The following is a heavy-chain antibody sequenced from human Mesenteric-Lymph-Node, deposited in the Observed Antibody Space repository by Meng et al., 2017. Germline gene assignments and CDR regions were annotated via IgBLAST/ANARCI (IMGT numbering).Heavy chain of an antibody. V-gene: IGHV3-74*01. CDR2: IDRDGSVT. CDR3: ARPGRWELLRGGLDV. J-gene: IGHJ6*02. Sequence: GESLKISCVASGFTFGSHWMHWVRQAPGKGLEWVSRIDRDGSVTTYADSVNGRFTISRDNAKNTLYLQMNSLRVEDTAVYYCARPGRWELLRGGLDVWGQGTTVTGSS. CDR1: GFTFGSHW. D-gene: IGHD1-26*01.